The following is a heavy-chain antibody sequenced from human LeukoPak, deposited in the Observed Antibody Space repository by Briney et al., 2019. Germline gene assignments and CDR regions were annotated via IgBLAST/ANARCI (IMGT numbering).Heavy chain of an antibody. CDR2: IIPIFGTP. V-gene: IGHV1-69*05. CDR1: GGTFSSYA. J-gene: IGHJ4*02. Sequence: ASVKVSCKASGGTFSSYAISWVRQAPGQGLEWMGRIIPIFGTPNYAQKFQGRVTITTDESTSTAYMELSSLRSEDTAVYYCARDNYPIFGVVITLSYWGQGTLVTVSS. CDR3: ARDNYPIFGVVITLSY. D-gene: IGHD3-3*01.